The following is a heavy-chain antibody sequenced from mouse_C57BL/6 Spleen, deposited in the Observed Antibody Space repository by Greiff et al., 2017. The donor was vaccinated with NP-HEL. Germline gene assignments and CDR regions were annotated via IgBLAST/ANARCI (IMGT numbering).Heavy chain of an antibody. Sequence: EVKLMESGPELVKPGASVKMSCKASGYTFTDYNMHWVKQSHGKSLEWIGYINPNNGGTSYNQKFKGKATLTVNKSSSTAYMELRSLTSEDSAVYYCARDLDGYYYAMDYWGQGTSVTVSS. CDR3: ARDLDGYYYAMDY. J-gene: IGHJ4*01. CDR1: GYTFTDYN. CDR2: INPNNGGT. V-gene: IGHV1-22*01.